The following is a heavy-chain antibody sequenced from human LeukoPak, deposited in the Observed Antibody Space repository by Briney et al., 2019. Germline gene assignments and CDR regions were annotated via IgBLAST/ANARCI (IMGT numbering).Heavy chain of an antibody. V-gene: IGHV3-66*01. CDR2: IYSGGST. J-gene: IGHJ4*02. Sequence: GGSLRLPCAASGFTVSSNYMTWVRQAPGKGLEWVSVIYSGGSTYYADSVKGRFTISSDNSKSTLYLQMNSLRVEDTAVYYCARGIAVADTGFFDYWGQGTLVTVSS. CDR3: ARGIAVADTGFFDY. D-gene: IGHD6-19*01. CDR1: GFTVSSNY.